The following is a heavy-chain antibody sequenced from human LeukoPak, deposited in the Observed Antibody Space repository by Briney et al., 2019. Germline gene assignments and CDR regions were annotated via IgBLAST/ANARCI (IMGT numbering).Heavy chain of an antibody. J-gene: IGHJ4*02. CDR2: IYSGGST. CDR1: GFTVSSNY. V-gene: IGHV3-53*01. CDR3: ARGAMITFGGVIVGYYFDY. Sequence: GGSLRLSCAASGFTVSSNYMSWVRQAPGKGLEWVSVIYSGGSTYYADSVKGRFTISRDNSKNTLYLQMNSLRAEDTAVYYCARGAMITFGGVIVGYYFDYWGQGTLVTVSS. D-gene: IGHD3-16*02.